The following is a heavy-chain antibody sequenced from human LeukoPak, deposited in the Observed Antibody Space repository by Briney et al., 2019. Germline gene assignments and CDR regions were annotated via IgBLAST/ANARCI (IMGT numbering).Heavy chain of an antibody. D-gene: IGHD3-22*01. CDR2: INHSGGT. CDR3: AGYYYDSSGYYAEYFQY. Sequence: SETLSLTCAVYGGSFSGYYWSWIRQPPGKGLEWIGDINHSGGTNYNPSLKSRVTISIDTSKNHFSLKLSSVTAADTAVYYCAGYYYDSSGYYAEYFQYWGQGTLVTVSS. V-gene: IGHV4-34*01. J-gene: IGHJ1*01. CDR1: GGSFSGYY.